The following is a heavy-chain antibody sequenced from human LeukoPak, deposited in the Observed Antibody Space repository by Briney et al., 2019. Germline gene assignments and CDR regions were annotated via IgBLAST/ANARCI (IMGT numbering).Heavy chain of an antibody. CDR2: ISSSSSYI. Sequence: GGSLRLSCAASGFTFSSYSTNWVRQAPGKGLEWVSSISSSSSYIYYADSVKGRFTISRDNAKNSLYLQMNSLRAEDTAVYYCARDGHCSGGACNFDYWGQGTLVTVSS. D-gene: IGHD2-8*02. CDR1: GFTFSSYS. CDR3: ARDGHCSGGACNFDY. V-gene: IGHV3-21*01. J-gene: IGHJ4*02.